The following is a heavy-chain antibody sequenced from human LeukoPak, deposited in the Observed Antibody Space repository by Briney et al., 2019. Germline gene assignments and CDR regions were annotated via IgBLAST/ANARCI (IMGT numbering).Heavy chain of an antibody. V-gene: IGHV3-23*01. CDR2: ISGSGGST. Sequence: GEPLKISCAASGFTFSSYAMSWVRQAPGKGLEWVSAISGSGGSTYYADSVKGRFTISRDNSKHTLYLQMNSLRAEDTAVYYCAKPLYYDSSGRSFFWYFDLWGRGTLVTVSS. CDR1: GFTFSSYA. D-gene: IGHD3-22*01. CDR3: AKPLYYDSSGRSFFWYFDL. J-gene: IGHJ2*01.